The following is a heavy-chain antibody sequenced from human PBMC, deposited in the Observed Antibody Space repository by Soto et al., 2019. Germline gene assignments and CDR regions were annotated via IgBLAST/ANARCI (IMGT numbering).Heavy chain of an antibody. CDR2: IIPILGIA. CDR3: AKGGEGYCSTTSCLYFSDY. J-gene: IGHJ4*02. Sequence: SVKVSCKASGGTFSSYTISWVRQAPGQGLEWMGRIIPILGIANYAQKFQGRVTITADKSTSTAYMELSSLRSEDTAVYYCAKGGEGYCSTTSCLYFSDYWAQGTLVTVSS. D-gene: IGHD2-2*01. CDR1: GGTFSSYT. V-gene: IGHV1-69*02.